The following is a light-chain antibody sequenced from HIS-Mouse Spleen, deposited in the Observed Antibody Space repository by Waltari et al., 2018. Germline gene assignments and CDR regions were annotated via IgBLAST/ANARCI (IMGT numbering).Light chain of an antibody. CDR1: SSDAGGYNY. CDR2: GVS. CDR3: SSYAGSNNVV. Sequence: QSALTQPPSASGSPGQSVTISCTGTSSDAGGYNYVSWYQQHPGKAPKRMIDGVSQQPAGVPDRFAGSKSGNTASLTVSGLQAEEEADYCCSSYAGSNNVVFGGGTKLTVL. J-gene: IGLJ2*01. V-gene: IGLV2-8*01.